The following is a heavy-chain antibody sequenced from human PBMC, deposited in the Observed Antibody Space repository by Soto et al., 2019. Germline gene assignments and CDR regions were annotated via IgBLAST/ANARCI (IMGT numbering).Heavy chain of an antibody. CDR3: ATAAKYSSSWYWFDP. J-gene: IGHJ5*02. CDR2: FDPEDGET. V-gene: IGHV1-24*01. CDR1: GYTLTELS. D-gene: IGHD6-13*01. Sequence: ASVKVSCKVSGYTLTELSMHWVRQAPGKGLEWMGGFDPEDGETIYAQKFQGRVTMTEDTSTDTAYMELGSLRSEDTAVYYCATAAKYSSSWYWFDPWGQGTLVTVSS.